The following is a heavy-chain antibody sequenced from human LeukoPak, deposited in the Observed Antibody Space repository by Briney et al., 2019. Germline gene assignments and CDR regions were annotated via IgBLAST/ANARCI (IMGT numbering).Heavy chain of an antibody. CDR1: GGSISSYH. J-gene: IGHJ4*02. Sequence: PSETLSLTCTASGGSISSYHWSWIRQPPGKGLEWIGFIYYTGSTNYNPSLKSRASILVDTSKNQFSLKLSSVTAADTAVYFCARHYCSGDKCYYFDYWGQGTLVTVSS. V-gene: IGHV4-59*01. CDR2: IYYTGST. CDR3: ARHYCSGDKCYYFDY. D-gene: IGHD2-15*01.